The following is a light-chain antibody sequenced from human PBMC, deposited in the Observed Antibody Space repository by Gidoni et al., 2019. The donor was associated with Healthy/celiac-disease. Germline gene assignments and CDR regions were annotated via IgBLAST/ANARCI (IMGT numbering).Light chain of an antibody. J-gene: IGKJ1*01. V-gene: IGKV3-11*01. Sequence: EIVLTQSPATLSLSPGERATLSCRASQSVSSYSSWYQPKPGQAPRLLIYAASNRATGLPARFSGSGSGTAFTPTISSLEPEDFAVYYCQQRSNWPPTFGQXTKVEIK. CDR1: QSVSSY. CDR3: QQRSNWPPT. CDR2: AAS.